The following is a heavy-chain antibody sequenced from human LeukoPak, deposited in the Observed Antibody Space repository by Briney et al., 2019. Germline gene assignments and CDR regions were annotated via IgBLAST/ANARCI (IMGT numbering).Heavy chain of an antibody. CDR2: ISGSGGST. D-gene: IGHD5-12*01. CDR3: ANTNIVATITAFDY. V-gene: IGHV3-23*01. Sequence: QPGGSLRLSCAASGFTFSSYAMSWVRQAPGKGLEWVSAISGSGGSTYYADSVKGRFTISRDNSKNTLYLQMNSLRAEDTAVYYCANTNIVATITAFDYWGQGTLVTVSS. CDR1: GFTFSSYA. J-gene: IGHJ4*02.